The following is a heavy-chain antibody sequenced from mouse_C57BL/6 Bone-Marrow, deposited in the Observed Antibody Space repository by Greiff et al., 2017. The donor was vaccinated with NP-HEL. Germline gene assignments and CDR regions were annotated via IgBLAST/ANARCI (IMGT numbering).Heavy chain of an antibody. D-gene: IGHD1-1*02. Sequence: VQLQQPGAELVRPGSSVKLSCKASGYTFTSYWMHWVKQRPIQGLEWIGNIDPSDSETHSNQKFKDKATLTVDKSSSTAYMQLSRLTSEDSAVYYCARGFITVADWYFDVWGTGTTVTVAS. J-gene: IGHJ1*03. CDR3: ARGFITVADWYFDV. CDR2: IDPSDSET. CDR1: GYTFTSYW. V-gene: IGHV1-52*01.